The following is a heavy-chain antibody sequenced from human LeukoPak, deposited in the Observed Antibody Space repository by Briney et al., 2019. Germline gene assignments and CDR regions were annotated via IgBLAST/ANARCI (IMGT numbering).Heavy chain of an antibody. CDR1: GFSFSDYG. CDR3: ARDPDGDYDFDY. V-gene: IGHV3-48*01. D-gene: IGHD4-17*01. CDR2: INSSGAVI. Sequence: GGSLRLSCAASGFSFSDYGMNWVRRAPGKGLEWLSHINSSGAVISYADSVKGRFTISRDTAKSSLYLQMNSLKIEDTAIYFCARDPDGDYDFDYWGQGTLVTVSS. J-gene: IGHJ4*02.